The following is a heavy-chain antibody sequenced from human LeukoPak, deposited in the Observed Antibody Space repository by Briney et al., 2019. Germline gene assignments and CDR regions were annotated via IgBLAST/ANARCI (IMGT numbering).Heavy chain of an antibody. CDR2: IRINDNSDAT. CDR3: TRRRGGGEFDY. CDR1: GFIFSGSA. Sequence: GRSLKLSCAASGFIFSGSAMHWVRQASGKGLEWVGRIRINDNSDATAYGPSVRGRFTISRDDSKNTTYLQMNSLKTEDTAVYYCTRRRGGGEFDYWGQGTLVTVSS. V-gene: IGHV3-73*01. J-gene: IGHJ4*02. D-gene: IGHD3-10*01.